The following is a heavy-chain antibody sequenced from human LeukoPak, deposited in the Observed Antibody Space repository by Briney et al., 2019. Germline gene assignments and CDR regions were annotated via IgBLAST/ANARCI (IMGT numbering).Heavy chain of an antibody. CDR2: INHSGST. CDR3: VYGSGSYYPDFDY. D-gene: IGHD3-10*01. J-gene: IGHJ4*02. Sequence: LETLSLTCAVYGGSFSGYYWSWIRQPPGKGLEWIGEINHSGSTNYNPSLKSRVTMSVDTSKNQFSLKLSSVTAADTAVYYCVYGSGSYYPDFDYWGQGTLVTVSS. V-gene: IGHV4-34*01. CDR1: GGSFSGYY.